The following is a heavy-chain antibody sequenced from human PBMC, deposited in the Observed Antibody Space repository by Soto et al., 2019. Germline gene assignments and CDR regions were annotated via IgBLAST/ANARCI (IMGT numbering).Heavy chain of an antibody. J-gene: IGHJ6*02. CDR3: ARDRTWDYYGMDV. V-gene: IGHV4-59*01. CDR1: GGSISSYY. D-gene: IGHD7-27*01. Sequence: KASETLSLTCTVSGGSISSYYWSWIRQPPGKGLEWIGYIYYSGSTNYNPSLKSRVTISVDTSKNQFSLKLSSVTAADTAVYYCARDRTWDYYGMDVWGQGTTVTVSS. CDR2: IYYSGST.